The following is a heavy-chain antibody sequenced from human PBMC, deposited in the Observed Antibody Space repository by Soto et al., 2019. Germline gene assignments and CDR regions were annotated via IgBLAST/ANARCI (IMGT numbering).Heavy chain of an antibody. CDR3: ARKLYSYGYYYYYYGMDV. CDR2: ISAYNGNT. J-gene: IGHJ6*02. V-gene: IGHV1-18*01. CDR1: GYTFTSYG. D-gene: IGHD5-18*01. Sequence: GASVKVSCKASGYTFTSYGISWVRQAPGQGLEWMGWISAYNGNTNYAQKLQGRVTMTTDTSTSTAYMELRSLRSDDTAVYYCARKLYSYGYYYYYYGMDVWGQGTTVTVSS.